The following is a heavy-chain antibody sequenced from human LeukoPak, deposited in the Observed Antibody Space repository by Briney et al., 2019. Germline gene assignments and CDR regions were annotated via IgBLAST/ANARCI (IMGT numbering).Heavy chain of an antibody. Sequence: SETLSLTCTVSCGSISSGSYYWRWIRQPAGKGLEWIGRIYTTGSTNYNPSLKSRVTISVDTSKNQFSLKLSSVTAADTAVYYCARDLYSGYDYGWFDPWGQGTLVTVSS. V-gene: IGHV4-61*02. CDR3: ARDLYSGYDYGWFDP. CDR1: CGSISSGSYY. J-gene: IGHJ5*02. D-gene: IGHD5-12*01. CDR2: IYTTGST.